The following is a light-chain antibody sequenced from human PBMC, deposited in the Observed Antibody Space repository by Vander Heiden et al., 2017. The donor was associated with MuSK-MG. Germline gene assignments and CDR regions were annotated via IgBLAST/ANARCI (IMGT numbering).Light chain of an antibody. J-gene: IGLJ3*02. CDR1: NSGSKS. Sequence: SYVLTQPPSVSVAPGQTARITCGGNNSGSKSVHWYQQKPGQAPVLVVYDDSDRPSGIPERFSGSNSGNTATLTISRVEAGDEADYYCQVWDSSSDLVFGGGTKLTAL. V-gene: IGLV3-21*02. CDR3: QVWDSSSDLV. CDR2: DDS.